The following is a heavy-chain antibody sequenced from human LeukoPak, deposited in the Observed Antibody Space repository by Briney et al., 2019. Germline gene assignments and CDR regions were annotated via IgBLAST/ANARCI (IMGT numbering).Heavy chain of an antibody. V-gene: IGHV3-7*01. CDR1: GFTFSSHW. D-gene: IGHD2-15*01. CDR2: IKQDGSER. CDR3: ARVYCSGGSCYSDNDAYDI. J-gene: IGHJ3*02. Sequence: PGGSLRLSCAASGFTFSSHWMSWVRQAPGKGLEWVANIKQDGSERYYVDSVKGRFAISRDNAKNSLYLQMNGLRGEDTAVYYCARVYCSGGSCYSDNDAYDIWGQGTMVTVSS.